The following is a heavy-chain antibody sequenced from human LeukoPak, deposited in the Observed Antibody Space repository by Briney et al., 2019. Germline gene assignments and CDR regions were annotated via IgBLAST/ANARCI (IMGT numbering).Heavy chain of an antibody. D-gene: IGHD3-16*01. CDR3: VRAGYVTTAWSSFDY. Sequence: VSSVKVSCQALLWILTKSYLHVVRQAPGQGREWMGIINPSFGRTTYPQKFQGRVTLSSDTSTSTVYMDMSSLGAEDTAVYYCVRAGYVTTAWSSFDYWGQGTLVTVSS. J-gene: IGHJ4*02. CDR2: INPSFGRT. CDR1: LWILTKSY. V-gene: IGHV1-46*03.